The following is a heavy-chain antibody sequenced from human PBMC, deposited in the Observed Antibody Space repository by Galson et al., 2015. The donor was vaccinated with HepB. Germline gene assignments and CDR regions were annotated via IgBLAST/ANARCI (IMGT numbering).Heavy chain of an antibody. CDR3: ARDQRCSSTSCYTGLEYYYYYYGMDV. J-gene: IGHJ6*02. V-gene: IGHV3-21*01. CDR2: ISSSSSYI. CDR1: GFTFSSYS. Sequence: SLRLSCAASGFTFSSYSMNWVRQAPGKGLEWVSSISSSSSYIYYADSVKGRFTISRDNAKNSLYLQMNSLRAEDTAVYYCARDQRCSSTSCYTGLEYYYYYYGMDVWGQGTPVTVSS. D-gene: IGHD2-2*02.